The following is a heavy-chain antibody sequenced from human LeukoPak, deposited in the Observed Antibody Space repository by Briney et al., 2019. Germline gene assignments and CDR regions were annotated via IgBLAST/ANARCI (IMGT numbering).Heavy chain of an antibody. Sequence: SETLSLTCTVSGGSITNYYWTWIRQPPGKELEWIGFIYYSGSTNYNPSLKSRVTISVDTSKNQFSLKLSSVTAADTAVYYCARTATRYYYYGMDVWGQGTTVTVSS. D-gene: IGHD2-15*01. CDR2: IYYSGST. CDR1: GGSITNYY. J-gene: IGHJ6*02. V-gene: IGHV4-59*01. CDR3: ARTATRYYYYGMDV.